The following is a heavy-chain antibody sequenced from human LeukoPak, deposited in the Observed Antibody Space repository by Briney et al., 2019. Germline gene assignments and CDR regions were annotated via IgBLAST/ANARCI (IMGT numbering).Heavy chain of an antibody. V-gene: IGHV4-30-2*02. Sequence: PSQTLSLTCAVSGGSISSGGYSWSWIRQPPGKGLEWIGYIYHSGSTYYNPSLKSRVTISVDTSKNQFSLKLSSVTAADTAVYYCARLYSSSWYGHWGQGTLVTVSS. J-gene: IGHJ1*01. CDR1: GGSISSGGYS. CDR2: IYHSGST. D-gene: IGHD6-13*01. CDR3: ARLYSSSWYGH.